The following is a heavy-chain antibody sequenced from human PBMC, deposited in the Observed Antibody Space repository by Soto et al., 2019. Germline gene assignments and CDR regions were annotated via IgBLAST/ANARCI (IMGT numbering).Heavy chain of an antibody. CDR2: IFPGDSDT. Sequence: GESLKISCKGSGYSFTNYWIGWVRQMPGKGLEWMGIIFPGDSDTRYSPSFQGQVTISADRSSSTAYLQWSGLKASDTAMYYCARRGGYCSNGVCYINYYYGMDVWGQGTTVTVSS. V-gene: IGHV5-51*01. CDR1: GYSFTNYW. D-gene: IGHD2-8*01. J-gene: IGHJ6*02. CDR3: ARRGGYCSNGVCYINYYYGMDV.